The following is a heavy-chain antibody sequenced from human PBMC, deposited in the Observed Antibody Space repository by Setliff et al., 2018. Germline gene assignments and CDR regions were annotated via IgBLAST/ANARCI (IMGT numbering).Heavy chain of an antibody. CDR1: GFTLSTYW. V-gene: IGHV3-7*03. J-gene: IGHJ4*02. Sequence: GGSLRLSCSASGFTLSTYWMNWVRQAPGKGLEWVANIKGDGSEKFYLDSVKGRFTISRDNAKNSLYLQMNSLRAEDTAVYYCARFAKCGGHCWNDYWGQGTRVTVSS. CDR2: IKGDGSEK. D-gene: IGHD2-21*02. CDR3: ARFAKCGGHCWNDY.